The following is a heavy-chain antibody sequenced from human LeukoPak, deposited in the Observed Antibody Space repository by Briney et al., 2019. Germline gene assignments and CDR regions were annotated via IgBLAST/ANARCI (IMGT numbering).Heavy chain of an antibody. CDR1: GFSVNNNY. J-gene: IGHJ4*02. CDR2: IYNEGTT. CDR3: TRDSIHTY. V-gene: IGHV3-66*01. Sequence: QPGGSLRLSCAASGFSVNNNYMTWVRQAPGKGLEWVSIIYNEGTTSYTDSVRGRFTISRDDSKNTIYLLMNSLRAEDTAIYYCTRDSIHTYWGQGALVTVSS.